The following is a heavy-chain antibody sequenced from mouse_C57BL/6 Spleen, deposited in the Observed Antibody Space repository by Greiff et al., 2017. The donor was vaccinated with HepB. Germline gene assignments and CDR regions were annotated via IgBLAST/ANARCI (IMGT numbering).Heavy chain of an antibody. CDR1: GYTFTDYY. CDR3: ARGNYFDY. V-gene: IGHV1-76*01. CDR2: IYPGSGNT. Sequence: QVQLQQSGAELVRPGASVKLSCKASGYTFTDYYINWVKQRPGQGLEWIARIYPGSGNTYYNEKFKGKATLTAEKSSSTAYMQLSSLTSEYSAVYFCARGNYFDYWGQGTTLTVSS. J-gene: IGHJ2*01.